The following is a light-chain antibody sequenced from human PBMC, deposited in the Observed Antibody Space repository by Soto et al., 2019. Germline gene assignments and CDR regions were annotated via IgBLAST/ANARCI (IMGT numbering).Light chain of an antibody. CDR2: EVS. V-gene: IGLV2-14*01. Sequence: QSALTQPASVSGSPGQSITISCTGTSRDVGGYNYVSWHQQHPGKAPKVIITEVSNRPSGVSNRFSGSKSGNTASLTISGLQAEDDADYYCSSYKTSSAFVVFGGGTKLTVL. CDR1: SRDVGGYNY. CDR3: SSYKTSSAFVV. J-gene: IGLJ2*01.